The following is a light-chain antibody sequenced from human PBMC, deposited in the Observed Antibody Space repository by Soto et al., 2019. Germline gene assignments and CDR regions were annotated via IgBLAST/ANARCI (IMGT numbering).Light chain of an antibody. CDR3: AAWDDSLNGRV. V-gene: IGLV1-36*01. Sequence: QSVLTQPSSVSEAPRQRVTISCSGSSSNIGNNAVDWYQQLPGKAPKLLIYYDDLLPSGVSDRFSGSKSGTSASLAISGLQSEDEADYYCAAWDDSLNGRVFGGGTKLTVL. J-gene: IGLJ3*02. CDR1: SSNIGNNA. CDR2: YDD.